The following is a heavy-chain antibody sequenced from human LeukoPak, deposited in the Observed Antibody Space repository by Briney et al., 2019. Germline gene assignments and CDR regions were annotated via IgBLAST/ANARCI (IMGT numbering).Heavy chain of an antibody. D-gene: IGHD7-27*01. J-gene: IGHJ4*02. Sequence: PGGSLRLSCAASGCTFSSYAMSWVRQAPAEGLEWVSAISGSGGSTYYADSVKGRFTISRDNSKNTLYLQMNSLRAEDTAVYYCAKGGGLGTYYFDYWGQGTLVTVSS. V-gene: IGHV3-23*01. CDR2: ISGSGGST. CDR3: AKGGGLGTYYFDY. CDR1: GCTFSSYA.